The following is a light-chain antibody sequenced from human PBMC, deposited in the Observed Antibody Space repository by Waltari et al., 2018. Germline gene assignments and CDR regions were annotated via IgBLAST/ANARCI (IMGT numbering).Light chain of an antibody. CDR2: QAS. Sequence: DIQRTQAPSTLSASVGDRVTIPCRASPSISRWLAWYQQKPGKVPNLLIYQASILASGVPSRFSGRGSGSAFPLTISSLQPDDFATYYCQPCDSFPWTFGQGTKVEMK. CDR3: QPCDSFPWT. J-gene: IGKJ1*01. V-gene: IGKV1-5*03. CDR1: PSISRW.